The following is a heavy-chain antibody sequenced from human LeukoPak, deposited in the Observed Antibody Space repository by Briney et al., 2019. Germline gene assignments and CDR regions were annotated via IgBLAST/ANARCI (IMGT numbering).Heavy chain of an antibody. CDR2: MNPNSGNT. CDR1: GYTFTSYD. V-gene: IGHV1-8*01. Sequence: ASVKVSCKASGYTFTSYDINWVRQATGQGLEWMGWMNPNSGNTGYAQKFQGRVTMTRNTSISTAYMELSSLRSEDTAMYYCARAQRYCSSTSCYGSYYYGMDVWGQGTTVTVSS. J-gene: IGHJ6*02. D-gene: IGHD2-2*01. CDR3: ARAQRYCSSTSCYGSYYYGMDV.